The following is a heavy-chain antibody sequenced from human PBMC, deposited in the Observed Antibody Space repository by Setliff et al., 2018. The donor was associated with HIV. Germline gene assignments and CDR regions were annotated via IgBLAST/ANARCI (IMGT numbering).Heavy chain of an antibody. CDR2: ISAFNGPT. CDR3: VKADVLLCDV. J-gene: IGHJ4*02. CDR1: GYTFATYG. Sequence: ASVKVSCKASGYTFATYGISWLRQAPGQGLEWMGWISAFNGPTNYALKFQGRVTFTTDTSVSTSYMELERLSADDTAIYYCVKADVLLCDVWGQGTLVTVSS. V-gene: IGHV1-18*01. D-gene: IGHD3-16*01.